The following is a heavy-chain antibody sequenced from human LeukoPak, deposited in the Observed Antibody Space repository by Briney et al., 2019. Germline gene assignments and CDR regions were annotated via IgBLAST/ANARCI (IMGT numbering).Heavy chain of an antibody. D-gene: IGHD4-17*01. V-gene: IGHV3-21*01. CDR1: GFTFSSYS. Sequence: PGGSLRLSCAASGFTFSSYSMNWVRQAQGKGLEWVSSISSSSTYIYYADSVKGRFTISRDNAKTSLYQQMNSLRAEDTAVYSCARDATTDYGDYPYNWFDPWGQGTLVTVSS. CDR3: ARDATTDYGDYPYNWFDP. CDR2: ISSSSTYI. J-gene: IGHJ5*02.